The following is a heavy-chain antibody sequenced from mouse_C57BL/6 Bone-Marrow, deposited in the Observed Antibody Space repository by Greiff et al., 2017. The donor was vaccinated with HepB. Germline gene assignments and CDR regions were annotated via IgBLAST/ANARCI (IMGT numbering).Heavy chain of an antibody. V-gene: IGHV1-82*01. CDR2: IYPGDGDT. D-gene: IGHD1-1*01. CDR1: GYALSSSW. J-gene: IGHJ2*01. CDR3: ARGGYGSSPYYFDY. Sequence: VQLQQSGPELVKPGASVKISCKASGYALSSSWMNWVKQRPGKGLEWIGRIYPGDGDTNYNGKFKGKATLTADKSSSTAYMQLSSLTSEDAAVYFCARGGYGSSPYYFDYWGQGTTLTVSS.